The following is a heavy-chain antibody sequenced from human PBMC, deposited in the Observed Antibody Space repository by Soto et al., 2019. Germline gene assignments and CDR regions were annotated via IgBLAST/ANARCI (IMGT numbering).Heavy chain of an antibody. CDR1: GYTFTSYA. CDR2: INAGNGNT. J-gene: IGHJ4*02. D-gene: IGHD6-19*01. CDR3: ARIYSSGWTRPPYDY. V-gene: IGHV1-3*01. Sequence: ASVKVSCKASGYTFTSYAMHWVRQAPGQRLEWMGWINAGNGNTKYSQKFQGRVTITRDTSASTAYMEPSSLRSEDTAVYYCARIYSSGWTRPPYDYWGQGTLVTVSS.